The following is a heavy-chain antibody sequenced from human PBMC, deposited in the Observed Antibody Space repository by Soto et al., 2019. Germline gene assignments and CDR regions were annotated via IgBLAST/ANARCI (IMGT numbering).Heavy chain of an antibody. V-gene: IGHV3-30-3*01. CDR2: ISYDGSNK. CDR1: GFTFSSYA. J-gene: IGHJ4*02. Sequence: QVQLVESGGGVVQPGRSLRLSCAASGFTFSSYAMHWVRQAPGKGLEWVAVISYDGSNKYYADSVKGRFTISRDNSEHTLYMQMNSLRAEDTAVYYCARVDSSGWYLLADYWGQGTLVTVSS. CDR3: ARVDSSGWYLLADY. D-gene: IGHD6-19*01.